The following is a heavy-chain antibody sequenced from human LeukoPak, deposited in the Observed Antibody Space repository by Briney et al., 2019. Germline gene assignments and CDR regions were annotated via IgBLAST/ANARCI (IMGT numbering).Heavy chain of an antibody. V-gene: IGHV3-11*01. J-gene: IGHJ4*02. CDR2: ISSSGSTI. CDR1: GFTFSDYY. CDR3: AIDPRSRPHFDY. Sequence: PGGSLRLSCAASGFTFSDYYMSWIRQAPGKGLEWISYISSSGSTIYYADSVKGRFTISRDNAKNSLYLQMNSLRAEDTAVYYCAIDPRSRPHFDYWGQGTLVTVSS.